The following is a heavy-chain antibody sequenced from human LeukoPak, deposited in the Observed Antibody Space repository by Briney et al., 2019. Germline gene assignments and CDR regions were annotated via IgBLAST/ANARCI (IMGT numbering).Heavy chain of an antibody. D-gene: IGHD6-19*01. V-gene: IGHV4-59*01. CDR1: GGSISSYY. CDR2: IYYSGST. J-gene: IGHJ4*02. CDR3: ARLEDRSSGWYLVY. Sequence: SETLSLTCTVSGGSISSYYWSWIRQPPGKGLEWIGYIYYSGSTNYNPSLKSRVTISVDTSKNQFSLKLSSVTAADTAVYYCARLEDRSSGWYLVYWGQGTLVTVSS.